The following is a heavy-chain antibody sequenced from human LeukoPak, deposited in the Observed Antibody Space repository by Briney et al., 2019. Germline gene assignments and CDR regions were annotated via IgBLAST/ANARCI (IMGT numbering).Heavy chain of an antibody. CDR3: ARDKASTKTGIAAAATNDPVFGY. CDR2: ISYDGSNK. J-gene: IGHJ4*02. Sequence: GRSLRLSCAASGFTFSSYAMHWVRQAPGKGLEWVAVISYDGSNKYYADSVKGRFTISRDNSKNTLYLQMNSLRAEDTAVYYCARDKASTKTGIAAAATNDPVFGYWAREPWSPSPQ. CDR1: GFTFSSYA. D-gene: IGHD6-25*01. V-gene: IGHV3-30*01.